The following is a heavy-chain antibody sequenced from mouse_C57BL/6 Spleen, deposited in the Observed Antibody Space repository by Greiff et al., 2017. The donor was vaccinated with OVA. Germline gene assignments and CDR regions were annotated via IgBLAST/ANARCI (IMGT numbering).Heavy chain of an antibody. CDR3: ARFYDYASDY. CDR1: GYTFTSYW. D-gene: IGHD2-4*01. J-gene: IGHJ2*01. CDR2: IDPSDSET. Sequence: QVQLQQPGAELVRPGSSVKLSCKASGYTFTSYWMHWVKQRPIQGLEWIGNIDPSDSETHYNQKFKDKATVTVDKSSSTAYMQLSSLTSEDSAVYYCARFYDYASDYWGQGTTLTVSS. V-gene: IGHV1-52*01.